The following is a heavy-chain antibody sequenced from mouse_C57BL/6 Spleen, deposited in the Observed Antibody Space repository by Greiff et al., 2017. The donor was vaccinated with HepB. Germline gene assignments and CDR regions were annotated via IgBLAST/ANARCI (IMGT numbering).Heavy chain of an antibody. J-gene: IGHJ1*03. CDR2: IYPGDGDT. CDR3: ARWYSNYPHWYFDV. V-gene: IGHV1-82*01. CDR1: GYAFSSSW. Sequence: QVQLQQSGPELVKPGASVKISCKASGYAFSSSWMNWVKQRPGKGLEWIGRIYPGDGDTNYNGKFKGKATLTADKSSSTAYMQLSSLTSEDSAVYFCARWYSNYPHWYFDVWGTGTTVTVSS. D-gene: IGHD2-5*01.